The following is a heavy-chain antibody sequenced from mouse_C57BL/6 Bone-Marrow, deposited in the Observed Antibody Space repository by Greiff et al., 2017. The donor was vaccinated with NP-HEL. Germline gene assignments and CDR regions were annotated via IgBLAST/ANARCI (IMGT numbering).Heavy chain of an antibody. V-gene: IGHV1-64*01. CDR3: TSMITRAWFAY. J-gene: IGHJ3*01. CDR2: IHPNSGST. CDR1: GYTFTSYW. D-gene: IGHD2-4*01. Sequence: QVQLKQPGAELVKPGASVKLSCKASGYTFTSYWMHWVKQRPGQGLEWIGMIHPNSGSTNYNEKFKSKATLTVDKSSSTAYMQLSSLTSEDSAVYYCTSMITRAWFAYWGQGTLVTVSA.